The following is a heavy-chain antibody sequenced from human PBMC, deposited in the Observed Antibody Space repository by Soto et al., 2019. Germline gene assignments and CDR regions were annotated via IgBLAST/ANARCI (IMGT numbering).Heavy chain of an antibody. D-gene: IGHD6-19*01. CDR2: ISSSGSTI. CDR1: GFTFSDYY. CDR3: ARDLVGASSGWTTFDY. J-gene: IGHJ4*02. V-gene: IGHV3-11*01. Sequence: QVQLVESGGGLVKPGGSLRLSCAASGFTFSDYYRNWIRQAPGKGLEWVSYISSSGSTIYHADSVKGRFTISRDNAKNSLYLQMNSLRAEDTAVYYCARDLVGASSGWTTFDYWGQGTLVTVSS.